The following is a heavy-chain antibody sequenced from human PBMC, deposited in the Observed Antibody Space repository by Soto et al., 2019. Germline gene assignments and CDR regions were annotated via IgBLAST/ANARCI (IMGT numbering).Heavy chain of an antibody. V-gene: IGHV4-30-2*01. J-gene: IGHJ5*02. Sequence: PSETLCLTYAVSGGSIGGAGYSWSWIRRPPGKGLEWIGYIYHSGSTYYNPSLKSRVTISVDRSKNQFSLKLSSVTAADTAVYYCARGATEGAGGSWFDPWGQGTLVTVSS. D-gene: IGHD5-12*01. CDR2: IYHSGST. CDR3: ARGATEGAGGSWFDP. CDR1: GGSIGGAGYS.